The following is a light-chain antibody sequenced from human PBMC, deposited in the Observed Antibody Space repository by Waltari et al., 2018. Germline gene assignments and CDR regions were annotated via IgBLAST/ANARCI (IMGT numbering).Light chain of an antibody. V-gene: IGLV1-40*01. CDR2: GKN. CDR1: NPNMCPAYD. J-gene: IGLJ3*02. Sequence: QSVLTQPPSVSATPGHRVTISCTRSNPNMCPAYDRHSYQEFPGTDPKLLNIGKNNRPSGVPDRFSVSKYGTSASLAITGLQAEDEADYYCQSYDISLSAWVFGGGTKLAVL. CDR3: QSYDISLSAWV.